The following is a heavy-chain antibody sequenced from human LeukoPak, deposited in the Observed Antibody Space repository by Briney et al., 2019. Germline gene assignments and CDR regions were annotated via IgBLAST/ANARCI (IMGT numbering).Heavy chain of an antibody. D-gene: IGHD6-6*01. CDR3: ARYNDYSSSSEFSFDY. Sequence: GGSLRLSCAASGFTVSSNYMSWVRQAPGKGLEWVSVIYSGGSRYYADSVKGRFTISRDNSKNTLYLQMNSLRAEDTAVYYCARYNDYSSSSEFSFDYWGQGTLVTVSS. V-gene: IGHV3-53*05. CDR2: IYSGGSR. J-gene: IGHJ4*02. CDR1: GFTVSSNY.